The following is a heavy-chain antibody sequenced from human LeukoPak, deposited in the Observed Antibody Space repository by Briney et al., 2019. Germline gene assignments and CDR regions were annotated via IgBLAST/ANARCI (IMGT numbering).Heavy chain of an antibody. CDR3: ARGSVYFDS. Sequence: SETLSLTCAVYGGSFSGYYWSWIRQPPGKGLEWIGYISYTGSTDYNPSLKSRVTISVDMSKNQFSLKVSPVTAADTAVYYCARGSVYFDSWGQGTLVTVSS. CDR2: ISYTGST. CDR1: GGSFSGYY. J-gene: IGHJ4*02. V-gene: IGHV4-59*01.